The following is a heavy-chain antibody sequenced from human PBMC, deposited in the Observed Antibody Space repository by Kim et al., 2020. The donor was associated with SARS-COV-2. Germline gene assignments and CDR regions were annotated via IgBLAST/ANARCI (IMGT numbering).Heavy chain of an antibody. J-gene: IGHJ6*01. CDR3: ARGRQNGFYY. CDR2: MNTNRGNT. V-gene: IGHV1-8*01. Sequence: ASVKVSCKASGDTLGKYEINWVRQATGQGLEWMGWMNTNRGNTVYAQKFQGRISMARDTSTSTAYMELSSLRYEDTAVYYCARGRQNGFYY. D-gene: IGHD2-8*01. CDR1: GDTLGKYE.